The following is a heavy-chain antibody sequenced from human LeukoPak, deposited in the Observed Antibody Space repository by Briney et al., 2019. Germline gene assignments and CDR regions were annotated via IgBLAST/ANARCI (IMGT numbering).Heavy chain of an antibody. D-gene: IGHD6-19*01. J-gene: IGHJ4*02. Sequence: QPGGSLRLSCAASGFTFSSYAMSWVRQAPGKGLEWVSAISGSGGSTYYADSVKGRFTISRDNSKNTLYLQMNSLRAEDTAVYYCAKDRNIAVAGKGPRWYFDYWGQGTLVTVSS. CDR2: ISGSGGST. CDR1: GFTFSSYA. V-gene: IGHV3-23*01. CDR3: AKDRNIAVAGKGPRWYFDY.